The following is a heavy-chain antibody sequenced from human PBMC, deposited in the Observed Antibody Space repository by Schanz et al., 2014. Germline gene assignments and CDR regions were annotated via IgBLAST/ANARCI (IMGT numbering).Heavy chain of an antibody. CDR2: TSHDGSFT. Sequence: EVQLVESGGGFVQPGGSLRLSCAASGFTFSDSWMHWVRQAPGKGLVWVSRTSHDGSFTTFADSVKGRFTISRDNAKNTVYLQMTSLRVEDTAVYYCARGGADSAMAHEYWGRGTLVTVSS. J-gene: IGHJ4*02. D-gene: IGHD5-18*01. V-gene: IGHV3-74*01. CDR3: ARGGADSAMAHEY. CDR1: GFTFSDSW.